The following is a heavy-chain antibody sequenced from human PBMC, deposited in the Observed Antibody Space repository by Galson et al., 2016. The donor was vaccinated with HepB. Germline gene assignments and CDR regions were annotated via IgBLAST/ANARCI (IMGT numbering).Heavy chain of an antibody. CDR1: GYTLTDLC. J-gene: IGHJ4*02. V-gene: IGHV1-24*01. Sequence: SVKVSCKVSGYTLTDLCIQWVRQAPGKGPEWMGGCDPEYGEKIYAQEFQGRVTMTDDTSSDTVYMELSSLRSEDTAVYYCATLDNWTHGPVDYWGQGTLVTVSS. CDR2: CDPEYGEK. D-gene: IGHD1-20*01. CDR3: ATLDNWTHGPVDY.